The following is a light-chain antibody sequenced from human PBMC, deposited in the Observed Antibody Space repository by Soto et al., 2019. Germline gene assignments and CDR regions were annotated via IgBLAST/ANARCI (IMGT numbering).Light chain of an antibody. Sequence: QSVLTQPPSVSGAPGQRVTISCTGSSSNIGAGYDVHWYQQLPGTDPKLLIYGNSNRPSGVPDRFSGSKSGTSPSLAITGLQAEDEADYYCQSYDSSRSYVFRTGTKLTVL. CDR3: QSYDSSRSYV. V-gene: IGLV1-40*01. CDR2: GNS. CDR1: SSNIGAGYD. J-gene: IGLJ1*01.